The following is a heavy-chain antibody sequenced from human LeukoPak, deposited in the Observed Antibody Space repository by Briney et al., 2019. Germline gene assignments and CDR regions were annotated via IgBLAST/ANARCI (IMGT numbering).Heavy chain of an antibody. CDR3: ARVRQNYCGMDV. J-gene: IGHJ6*02. V-gene: IGHV1-2*02. CDR2: INPNSGGT. CDR1: GYTFTGYY. Sequence: ASVKVSCKASGYTFTGYYMHWVRQAPGQGLEWMGWINPNSGGTNYAQKFQGRVTMTRDTSISTAYMELSRLRSDDTAVYYCARVRQNYCGMDVWGQGTTVTVSS.